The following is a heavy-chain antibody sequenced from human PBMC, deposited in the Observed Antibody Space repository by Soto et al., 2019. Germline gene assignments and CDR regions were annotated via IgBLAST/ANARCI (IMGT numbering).Heavy chain of an antibody. V-gene: IGHV4-31*02. D-gene: IGHD3-22*01. CDR3: ARNDDSSGYYYYFHY. Sequence: ISSGGYYWNWIRQRPGKGLEWIGCIYYSGSTYYNPSLKSRVTISVDTSKNQFSLKLSSVTAADAAVYYCARNDDSSGYYYYFHYWGLGTLVTVSS. CDR1: ISSGGYY. J-gene: IGHJ4*02. CDR2: IYYSGST.